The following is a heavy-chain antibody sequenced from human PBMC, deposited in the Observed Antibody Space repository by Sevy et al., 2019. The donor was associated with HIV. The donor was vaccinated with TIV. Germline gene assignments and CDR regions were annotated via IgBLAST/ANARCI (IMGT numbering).Heavy chain of an antibody. J-gene: IGHJ6*02. CDR3: ARGMRAPDPEQWLVPYYYYGMDV. D-gene: IGHD6-19*01. V-gene: IGHV3-30-3*01. CDR2: ISYDGSNK. Sequence: GGSLRLSCAASGFTFSSYAMHWVRQAPGKGLEWVAVISYDGSNKYYADSVKGRFTISRDNSKNTLYLQMNSLRAEDRAVYYCARGMRAPDPEQWLVPYYYYGMDVWGQGTTVTVSS. CDR1: GFTFSSYA.